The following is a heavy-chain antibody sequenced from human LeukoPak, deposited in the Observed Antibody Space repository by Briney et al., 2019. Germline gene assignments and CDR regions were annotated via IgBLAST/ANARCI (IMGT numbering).Heavy chain of an antibody. V-gene: IGHV3-30*03. CDR1: GFTFSAYD. CDR2: ISSDGGSK. D-gene: IGHD5-18*01. Sequence: GGSLRLSCAASGFTFSAYDIHWVRQAPGKGLEWVAGISSDGGSKYYADSVKGRFTISRDNSKNTLYLQMNSLRAEDTAVYYCARDPQRGYSYGLIDYWGQGTLVTVSS. J-gene: IGHJ4*02. CDR3: ARDPQRGYSYGLIDY.